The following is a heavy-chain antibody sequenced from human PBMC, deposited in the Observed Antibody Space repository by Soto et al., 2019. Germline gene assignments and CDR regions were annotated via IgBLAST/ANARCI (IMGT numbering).Heavy chain of an antibody. CDR3: AIALGYCSGGSCPYYFDY. CDR1: GYTFTSYD. D-gene: IGHD2-15*01. Sequence: GASVKVSCKASGYTFTSYDINWVRQATGQGLEWMGWMNPNSGNTGYAQKFQGRVTMTRNTSISTAYMELSSLRSEDTAVYYCAIALGYCSGGSCPYYFDYWGQGTLVTVSS. J-gene: IGHJ4*02. CDR2: MNPNSGNT. V-gene: IGHV1-8*01.